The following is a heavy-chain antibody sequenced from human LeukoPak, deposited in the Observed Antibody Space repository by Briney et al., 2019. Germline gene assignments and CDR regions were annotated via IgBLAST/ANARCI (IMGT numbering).Heavy chain of an antibody. CDR3: ARGRTSLGYGSGRSPDAFDI. J-gene: IGHJ3*02. D-gene: IGHD3-10*01. Sequence: ASVKVSCKASGYTFTCYYMHWVRQAPGQGLEWMGRINPNSGGTNYAQKFQGRVTMTRDTSTSTAYMELSRLRSDDTAVYYCARGRTSLGYGSGRSPDAFDIWGQGTMVTVSS. CDR1: GYTFTCYY. CDR2: INPNSGGT. V-gene: IGHV1-2*06.